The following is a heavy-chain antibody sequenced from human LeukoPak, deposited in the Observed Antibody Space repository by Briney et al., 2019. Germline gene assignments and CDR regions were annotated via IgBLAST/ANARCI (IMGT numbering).Heavy chain of an antibody. CDR3: ARERGGGSAFDI. CDR1: GFTLSSYW. J-gene: IGHJ3*02. V-gene: IGHV3-64*01. Sequence: PGGSLTLSCAASGFTLSSYWMHWVRQAPGKGLEYVSAISENGGRTYYANSVKGRFTNSRDNSKNTLYLQMDSLRAEDMAVYYCARERGGGSAFDIWGQGTMVTVSS. CDR2: ISENGGRT. D-gene: IGHD3-16*01.